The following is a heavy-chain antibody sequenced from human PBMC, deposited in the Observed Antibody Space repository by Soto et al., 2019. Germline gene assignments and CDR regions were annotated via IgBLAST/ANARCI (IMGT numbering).Heavy chain of an antibody. CDR1: GGSISSGGYY. CDR3: ASRYSYGPLKYFDY. D-gene: IGHD5-18*01. J-gene: IGHJ4*02. Sequence: PSETLSLTCTVSGGSISSGGYYWSWIRQHPGKGLEWIGYIYYSGSTYYNPSLKSRVTISVDTSKNQFSLKLSSVTAADTAVYYCASRYSYGPLKYFDYWGQGTLVTVSS. V-gene: IGHV4-31*03. CDR2: IYYSGST.